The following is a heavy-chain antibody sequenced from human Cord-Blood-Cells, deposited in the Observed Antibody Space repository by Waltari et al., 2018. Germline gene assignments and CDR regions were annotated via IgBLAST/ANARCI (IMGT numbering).Heavy chain of an antibody. J-gene: IGHJ4*02. V-gene: IGHV1-2*06. CDR3: ARTIFGVVMTFDY. D-gene: IGHD3-3*01. Sequence: QVQLVQSGAEVKKPGASVKVSCKASGYTFTGYYMHWVRQAPGQGLEWMGRINPNRGGTNYAQKFQGRFTMTRDTSISTAYMELSRLRSDDTAVYYCARTIFGVVMTFDYWGQGTLVTVSS. CDR2: INPNRGGT. CDR1: GYTFTGYY.